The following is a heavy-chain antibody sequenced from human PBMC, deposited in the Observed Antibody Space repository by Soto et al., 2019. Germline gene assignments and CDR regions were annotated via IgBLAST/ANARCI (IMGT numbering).Heavy chain of an antibody. CDR2: IYWDDDK. Sequence: QITLKESGPTLVKPTQTLTLTCTFSGFSLSTSRVGVGWIRQPPGKALEWLALIYWDDDKRYSPSLKSRLTITKDNSKNQVVLTMTNMDPVDTATYYCAHRGMATAGNNSWFDPWGQGTLVTVSS. D-gene: IGHD6-13*01. V-gene: IGHV2-5*02. CDR3: AHRGMATAGNNSWFDP. J-gene: IGHJ5*02. CDR1: GFSLSTSRVG.